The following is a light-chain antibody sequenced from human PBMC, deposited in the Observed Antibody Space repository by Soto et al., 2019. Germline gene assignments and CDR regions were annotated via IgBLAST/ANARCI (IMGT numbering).Light chain of an antibody. CDR2: YDR. V-gene: IGLV3-21*04. CDR1: NIGSKS. J-gene: IGLJ1*01. Sequence: SYELTQPPSLSVAPGMTARITCGGSNIGSKSVHWYQQKPGQAPLLVIYYDRDRPSGVPARFSGSNSGNTATLTISRVEAGDEADYYCQVWYGSTDLSVFGTGTKLTVL. CDR3: QVWYGSTDLSV.